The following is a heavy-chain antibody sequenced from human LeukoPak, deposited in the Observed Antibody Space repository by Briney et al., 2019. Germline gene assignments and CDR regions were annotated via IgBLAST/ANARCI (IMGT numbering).Heavy chain of an antibody. CDR3: AREGTMLRGELFDY. CDR2: IYYSGST. CDR1: GYSISSGYY. V-gene: IGHV4-38-2*02. D-gene: IGHD3-10*01. Sequence: SETLSLTCTVSGYSISSGYYWGWIRQPPGKGLEWIGYIYYSGSTNYNPSLKSRVTISVDTSKNQFSLKLSSVTAADTAVYYCAREGTMLRGELFDYWGQGTLVTVSS. J-gene: IGHJ4*02.